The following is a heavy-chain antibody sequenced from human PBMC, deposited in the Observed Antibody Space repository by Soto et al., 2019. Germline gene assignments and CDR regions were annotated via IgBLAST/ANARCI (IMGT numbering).Heavy chain of an antibody. CDR3: ARQYVTAATIPLLSYDY. V-gene: IGHV5-51*01. Sequence: PGESLKISCKGSGYSFTNYWIAWVRQMPGKGPEWMGVIYPTDSDSRYSPSFQGQVTISADKSISTAYLHWSSLKASDTAMYYCARQYVTAATIPLLSYDYWGQGTLVTVSS. D-gene: IGHD6-25*01. CDR2: IYPTDSDS. CDR1: GYSFTNYW. J-gene: IGHJ4*02.